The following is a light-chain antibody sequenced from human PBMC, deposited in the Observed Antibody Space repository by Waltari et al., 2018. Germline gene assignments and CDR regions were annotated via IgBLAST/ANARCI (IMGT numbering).Light chain of an antibody. Sequence: EIVMTQSPATLSVSPGGRVTLSCRASQNVRTNLAWYQQKSGQAPSLLIYEASTRATGIPARISGSGSGTEFILTISSLQSEDFAVYYCQQYNNWPPWTFGQGTKVEIK. V-gene: IGKV3-15*01. CDR1: QNVRTN. CDR3: QQYNNWPPWT. CDR2: EAS. J-gene: IGKJ1*01.